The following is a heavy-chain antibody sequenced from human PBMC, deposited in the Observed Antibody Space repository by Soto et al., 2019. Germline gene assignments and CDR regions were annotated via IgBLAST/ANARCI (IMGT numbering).Heavy chain of an antibody. Sequence: GASVHVSCKASGYSFTTHAMIWVRQAPGQRPEWMGWINTGNGNTRYSPKFQGRVNITRDTSASTAYMELSSLKSEDTAVYYCARGEQLYHYYYGMDVWGQGSTVTVSS. CDR1: GYSFTTHA. CDR2: INTGNGNT. J-gene: IGHJ6*02. V-gene: IGHV1-3*04. CDR3: ARGEQLYHYYYGMDV.